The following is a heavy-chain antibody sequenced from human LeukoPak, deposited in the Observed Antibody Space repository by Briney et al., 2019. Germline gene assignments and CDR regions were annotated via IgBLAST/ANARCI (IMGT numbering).Heavy chain of an antibody. V-gene: IGHV3-74*01. CDR3: ARVVPAAGHYFDY. D-gene: IGHD2-2*01. CDR2: INSDGSST. CDR1: GFTFSSYW. J-gene: IGHJ4*02. Sequence: GRSLRLSCAASGFTFSSYWMHWVRQAPGKGLVWVSRINSDGSSTSYADSVKGRFTISRDNAKNTLYLQMNSLRAEDTAVYYCARVVPAAGHYFDYWGQGTLVTVSS.